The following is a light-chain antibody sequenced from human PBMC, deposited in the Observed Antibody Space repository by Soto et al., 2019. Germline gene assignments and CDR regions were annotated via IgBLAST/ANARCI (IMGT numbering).Light chain of an antibody. CDR1: STDVGSYNL. CDR3: CSYAGSSTYVL. V-gene: IGLV2-23*01. Sequence: QSVLTQPASVSGSPGQSIAISCTGTSTDVGSYNLVSWYQQHPGKAPKLMIYEGSKRPSGVSDRFSGSKSGNTASLTISGLQAEDEAYYYCCSYAGSSTYVLFGGGTKLTVL. CDR2: EGS. J-gene: IGLJ2*01.